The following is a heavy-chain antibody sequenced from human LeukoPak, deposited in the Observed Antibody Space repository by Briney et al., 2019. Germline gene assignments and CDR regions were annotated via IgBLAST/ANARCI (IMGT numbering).Heavy chain of an antibody. Sequence: GASVKVSCKASGYTFTSYDINWVRQATGQGLEWMGWMNPNSGNTGYAQKLQGRVTMTTDTSTSTAYMELRSLRSDDTAVYYCARAPVPASSDYWGQGTLVTVSS. J-gene: IGHJ4*02. CDR3: ARAPVPASSDY. V-gene: IGHV1-8*02. CDR2: MNPNSGNT. CDR1: GYTFTSYD. D-gene: IGHD2-2*01.